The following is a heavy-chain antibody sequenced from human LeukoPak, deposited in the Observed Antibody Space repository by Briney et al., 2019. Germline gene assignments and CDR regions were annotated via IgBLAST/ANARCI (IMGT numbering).Heavy chain of an antibody. J-gene: IGHJ4*02. V-gene: IGHV4-39*07. Sequence: PSETLSLTCTVSGGSISSSSYYWGWIRQPPGKGLEWIASIYYSGSTYYNPSLKSRVTISVDTSKNQFSLKLSSVPAADTAVYYCARDVVAAAGTWDYWGQGTLVTVSS. CDR1: GGSISSSSYY. CDR2: IYYSGST. CDR3: ARDVVAAAGTWDY. D-gene: IGHD6-13*01.